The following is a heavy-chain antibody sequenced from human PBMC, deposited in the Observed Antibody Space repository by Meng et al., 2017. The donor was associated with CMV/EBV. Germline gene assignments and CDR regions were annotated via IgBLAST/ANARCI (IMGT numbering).Heavy chain of an antibody. Sequence: ASVKVSCKASGYTFTSYDINWVRQATGQGLEWMGWMNPNSGGTNYAQKFQGRVTMTRDTSISTAYMELSRLRSDDTAVYYCARDWTIPYYGMDVWGQGTTVTVSS. J-gene: IGHJ6*02. CDR1: GYTFTSYD. CDR3: ARDWTIPYYGMDV. V-gene: IGHV1-2*02. D-gene: IGHD3-3*01. CDR2: MNPNSGGT.